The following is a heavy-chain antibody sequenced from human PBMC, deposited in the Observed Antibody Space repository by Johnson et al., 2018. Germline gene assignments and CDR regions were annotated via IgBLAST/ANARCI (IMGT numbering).Heavy chain of an antibody. Sequence: VQLVQSGGGLVQPGWSLRLSCVASGFTFDDYAMHWVRQPPGKGLEWVAGINWNGADLGYADSGKGRFNISRDNANNSLFMQMNSLGPEDTAIYYCAIDHEGYGAASMDVWGEGITVTISS. CDR3: AIDHEGYGAASMDV. D-gene: IGHD4/OR15-4a*01. CDR2: INWNGADL. V-gene: IGHV3-9*01. CDR1: GFTFDDYA. J-gene: IGHJ6*04.